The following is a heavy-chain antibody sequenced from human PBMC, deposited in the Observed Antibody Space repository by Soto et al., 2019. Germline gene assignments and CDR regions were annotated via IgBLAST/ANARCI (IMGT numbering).Heavy chain of an antibody. V-gene: IGHV3-48*01. CDR3: ARDLSWGSNWYYYMDV. Sequence: ESGGGLVQPGGSLRLSCATSGFILSDCAMNWVRQAPGKGLEWVSYISSSSSVIDYADSVKGRFTASRDNARNSLYLQMNSLRAEDTAVYYCARDLSWGSNWYYYMDVWGKGTTVTVSS. J-gene: IGHJ6*03. D-gene: IGHD7-27*01. CDR1: GFILSDCA. CDR2: ISSSSSVI.